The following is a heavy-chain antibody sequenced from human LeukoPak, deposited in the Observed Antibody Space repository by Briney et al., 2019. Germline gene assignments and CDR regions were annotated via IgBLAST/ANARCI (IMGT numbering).Heavy chain of an antibody. CDR3: ARGRLGVSGYKDYLDY. V-gene: IGHV1-18*01. D-gene: IGHD5-12*01. Sequence: GASVKVSCSSSGYILTNYGIYWVRQAPGQGLEWMGWINTYNGETDYAQNFQGRVTMTTDTSTSTAYMDLRSLTSDDTAVYYCARGRLGVSGYKDYLDYWAREPWSPSPQ. CDR2: INTYNGET. J-gene: IGHJ4*02. CDR1: GYILTNYG.